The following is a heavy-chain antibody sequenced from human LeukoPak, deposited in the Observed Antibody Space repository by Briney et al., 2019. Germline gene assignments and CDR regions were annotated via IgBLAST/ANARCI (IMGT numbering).Heavy chain of an antibody. CDR2: INPNSGGT. V-gene: IGHV1-2*06. Sequence: ASVKVSCKASGYTFTGYYMHWVRQAPGQGLEWMGRINPNSGGTNYAQKFQGRVTMTRDTSISTAYMELSRLRSDDTAVYYCARAAPGNWNTVYSLDYWGQGTLVTVSS. J-gene: IGHJ4*02. CDR1: GYTFTGYY. CDR3: ARAAPGNWNTVYSLDY. D-gene: IGHD1/OR15-1a*01.